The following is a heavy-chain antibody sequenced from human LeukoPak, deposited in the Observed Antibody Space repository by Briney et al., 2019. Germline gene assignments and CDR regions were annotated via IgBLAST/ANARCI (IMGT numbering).Heavy chain of an antibody. Sequence: GGSLRLSCAAPGFTFSSYSMNWVRQAPGKGLEWVSSISSSSSYIYYADSVKGRFTISRDNAKNSLYLQMNSLRAEDTAVYYCAVRYYYDRSGYPSWGQGTLVTVSS. CDR2: ISSSSSYI. D-gene: IGHD3-22*01. CDR1: GFTFSSYS. J-gene: IGHJ5*02. CDR3: AVRYYYDRSGYPS. V-gene: IGHV3-21*01.